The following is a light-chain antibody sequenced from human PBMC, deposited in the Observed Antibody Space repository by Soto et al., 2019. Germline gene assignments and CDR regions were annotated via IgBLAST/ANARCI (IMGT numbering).Light chain of an antibody. CDR3: QQSHSAGWT. Sequence: DIRLTQSPSSLSASLGDSVTITCRPSQRISTFLSWYQHSRGEAPRLLIYDASSLQSGVPARFSGGGSGTEFTRTISSLQPEDLATYYGQQSHSAGWTFGQGNKVEI. V-gene: IGKV1-39*01. CDR1: QRISTF. CDR2: DAS. J-gene: IGKJ1*01.